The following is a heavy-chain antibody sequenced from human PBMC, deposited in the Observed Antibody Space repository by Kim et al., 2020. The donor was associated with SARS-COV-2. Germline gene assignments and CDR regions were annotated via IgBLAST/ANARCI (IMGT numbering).Heavy chain of an antibody. V-gene: IGHV1-18*01. J-gene: IGHJ6*02. CDR3: AREPYGSGGRDYGMDV. CDR2: ISAYNGNT. CDR1: GYTFTSYG. D-gene: IGHD3-10*01. Sequence: ASVKVSCKASGYTFTSYGISWVRQAPGQGLEWMGWISAYNGNTNYAQKLQGRVTMTTDTSTSTAYMELRSLRSDDTAVYYCAREPYGSGGRDYGMDVWGQGTTVTVSS.